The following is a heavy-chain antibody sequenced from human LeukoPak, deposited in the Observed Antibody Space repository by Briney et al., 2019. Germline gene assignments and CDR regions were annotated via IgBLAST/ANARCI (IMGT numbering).Heavy chain of an antibody. Sequence: PSETLSLTCTVSGGSVSSGSYYWSWIRQPPGKGLEWIGYIYYSGSTNYNPSLKSRVTISVDTSKNQSSLKLSSVTAADTAVYYCAREIVGATNFDYWGQGTLVTVSS. D-gene: IGHD1-26*01. CDR3: AREIVGATNFDY. CDR2: IYYSGST. J-gene: IGHJ4*02. V-gene: IGHV4-61*01. CDR1: GGSVSSGSYY.